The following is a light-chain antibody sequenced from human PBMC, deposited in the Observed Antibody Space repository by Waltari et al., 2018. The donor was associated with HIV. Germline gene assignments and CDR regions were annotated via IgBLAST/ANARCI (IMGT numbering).Light chain of an antibody. CDR2: LDASGSS. Sequence: QPVLTQSSSASASLGSSVTLTCSVNAGYNLYSVLWRQQQPGRAPRFLMKLDASGSSNRGTGISLRFSGSAYGTDRSLLIDAVKADDEGDYYCEAWDKDVGVFGGGT. V-gene: IGLV4-60*03. J-gene: IGLJ2*01. CDR1: AGYNLYS. CDR3: EAWDKDVGV.